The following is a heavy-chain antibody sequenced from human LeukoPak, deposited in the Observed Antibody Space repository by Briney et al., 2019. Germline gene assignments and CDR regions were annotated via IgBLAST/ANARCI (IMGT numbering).Heavy chain of an antibody. Sequence: GGSLRLSCVASGFTFSNYAMSWVRQAPGNGLEWVSILSSSGGATYYADSVKGRFTIYRDNSKNTLYLQMNSLRAEDTAVYYCAKKRVITTPAAIDWYFDLWGRGTLLTVSS. D-gene: IGHD2-2*01. V-gene: IGHV3-23*01. J-gene: IGHJ2*01. CDR1: GFTFSNYA. CDR3: AKKRVITTPAAIDWYFDL. CDR2: LSSSGGAT.